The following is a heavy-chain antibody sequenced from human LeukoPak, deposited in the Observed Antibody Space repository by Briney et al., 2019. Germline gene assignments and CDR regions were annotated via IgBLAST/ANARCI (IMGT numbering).Heavy chain of an antibody. CDR2: IYYAGST. Sequence: SETLSLTCTVSGDPISGSTYYWGWIRQPPGRGLEWTGIIYYAGSTYYNPSLRSPVTISVDTSKNQFSLKLSSVTAADTAVYYCARQEYSYYYFDYWGQGTLVTVSS. J-gene: IGHJ4*02. CDR1: GDPISGSTYY. D-gene: IGHD5-18*01. V-gene: IGHV4-39*01. CDR3: ARQEYSYYYFDY.